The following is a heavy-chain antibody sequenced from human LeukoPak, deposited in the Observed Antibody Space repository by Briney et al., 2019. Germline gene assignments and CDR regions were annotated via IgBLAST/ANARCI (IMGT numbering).Heavy chain of an antibody. D-gene: IGHD2/OR15-2a*01. Sequence: PGRSLRLSCAASGFTFSSYAMHWVRQAPGKGLEWVAVISYDGSNKYYADSVKGRFTISRDNSKNTLYLQMNSLRAEDTAVYYCARAPRRNSVFDYWGQGTLVTVSS. CDR1: GFTFSSYA. J-gene: IGHJ4*02. V-gene: IGHV3-30-3*01. CDR3: ARAPRRNSVFDY. CDR2: ISYDGSNK.